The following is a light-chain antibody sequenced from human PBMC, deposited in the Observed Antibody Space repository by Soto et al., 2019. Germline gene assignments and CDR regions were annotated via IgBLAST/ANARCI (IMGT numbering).Light chain of an antibody. CDR1: QSLGGY. J-gene: IGKJ5*01. Sequence: EIVMTQSPATLSVSPGERATLSCRASQSLGGYLAWYQQKPGQAPRLLIYGASIRATGVPARFSGSGSGTEFTLTISSLQSVDFAVYYCQQYHDWPITFGQGTRLEIK. CDR3: QQYHDWPIT. CDR2: GAS. V-gene: IGKV3-15*01.